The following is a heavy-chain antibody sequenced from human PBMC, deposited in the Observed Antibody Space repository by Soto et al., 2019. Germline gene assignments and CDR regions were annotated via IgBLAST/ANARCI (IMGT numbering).Heavy chain of an antibody. J-gene: IGHJ6*02. CDR2: INHSGST. D-gene: IGHD1-1*01. CDR3: GRVPLAYNRDYYYGMDV. CDR1: GGSFSGYY. V-gene: IGHV4-34*01. Sequence: QVQLQQWGAGLLKPSETLSLTCAVYGGSFSGYYWSWIRQPPGKGLEWIGEINHSGSTNYNPSLKSRVTISVDTSKNQFSLKLSSVTAADTAVYYCGRVPLAYNRDYYYGMDVWGQGTTVTVSS.